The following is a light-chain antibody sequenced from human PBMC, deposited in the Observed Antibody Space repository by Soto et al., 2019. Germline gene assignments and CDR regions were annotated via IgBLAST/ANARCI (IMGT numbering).Light chain of an antibody. CDR3: QQSFSTTLT. Sequence: DIQMTQSPSSLSTSVGDRVTITCRASQTILTYLNWYQQKPGKAPKLLIYAASSLQSGVPSRCSGGGSATDLTLTTSSLQPEDFATYYCQQSFSTTLTFGLGTKVEIK. CDR2: AAS. V-gene: IGKV1-39*01. J-gene: IGKJ1*01. CDR1: QTILTY.